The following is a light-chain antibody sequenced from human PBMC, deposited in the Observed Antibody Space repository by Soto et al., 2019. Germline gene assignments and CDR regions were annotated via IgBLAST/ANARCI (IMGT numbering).Light chain of an antibody. V-gene: IGLV2-14*01. Sequence: QSVLTQPASVSVSPGQSINISCTGTSSDVGGYNYVSWYQQHPGKAPKLIIYEVSNRPSGVSNRFSGSKSGNTLSLTISGLQAEDEDDYYCSSYTSSSCYVFGTWTTVTVL. CDR2: EVS. CDR1: SSDVGGYNY. CDR3: SSYTSSSCYV. J-gene: IGLJ1*01.